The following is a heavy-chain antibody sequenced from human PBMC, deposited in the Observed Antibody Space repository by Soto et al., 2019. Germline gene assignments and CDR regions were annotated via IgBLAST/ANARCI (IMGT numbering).Heavy chain of an antibody. D-gene: IGHD3-10*01. CDR1: GGSVYSTSYY. CDR2: IFYGGST. Sequence: QLQLQESGPGLLKPSETLSLTCSVSGGSVYSTSYYWGWIRQPPGKGLEWVGHIFYGGSTYDNPSLESRVARSVDTSKNHVSLRLTSVTAADTAVYYCARRLASGSPYFDYWGQGTLVTVSS. J-gene: IGHJ4*02. CDR3: ARRLASGSPYFDY. V-gene: IGHV4-39*01.